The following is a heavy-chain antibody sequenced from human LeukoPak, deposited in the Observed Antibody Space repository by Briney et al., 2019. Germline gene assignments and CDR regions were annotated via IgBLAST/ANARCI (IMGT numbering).Heavy chain of an antibody. CDR3: ARDPYVLRSYYFDY. CDR1: GFTFSSYR. J-gene: IGHJ4*02. CDR2: ISSSSSTI. V-gene: IGHV3-48*02. Sequence: GGSLRLSCAASGFTFSSYRMNWVRQAPGKGLEWVSYISSSSSTIYYADSVKGRFTISRDNAKNSLYLQMNSLRDEDTAVYYCARDPYVLRSYYFDYWGQGTLVTVSS. D-gene: IGHD2/OR15-2a*01.